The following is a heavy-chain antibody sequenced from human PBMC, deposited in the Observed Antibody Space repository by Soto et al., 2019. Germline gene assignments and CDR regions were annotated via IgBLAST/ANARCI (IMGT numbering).Heavy chain of an antibody. J-gene: IGHJ4*02. D-gene: IGHD3-10*01. CDR3: AKVDPSSGIDY. V-gene: IGHV3-23*01. CDR1: GFTFISSV. Sequence: EVQLLESGGGLVQPGGSLRLSCAASGFTFISSVMSWVRQAPGKGLEWVSTISGSGTATSDSVKGRFTISRDNPKNTLYLQMNSLRAEDTAMFSCAKVDPSSGIDYWGQGTLVTVSS. CDR2: ISGSGTAT.